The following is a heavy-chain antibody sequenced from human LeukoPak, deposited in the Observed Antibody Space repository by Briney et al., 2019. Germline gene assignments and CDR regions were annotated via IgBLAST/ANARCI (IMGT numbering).Heavy chain of an antibody. Sequence: SETLSLTCTVSGGSISSYYWSWIRQPAGKGLEWIGRIYTSGSTNYNPSLKSRVTMSVDTSKNQFSLKLSSVTAADTAVYYCARGFSLRGYSSGWLKLGFDYWGQGTLVTVSS. CDR1: GGSISSYY. D-gene: IGHD6-19*01. CDR3: ARGFSLRGYSSGWLKLGFDY. CDR2: IYTSGST. J-gene: IGHJ4*02. V-gene: IGHV4-4*07.